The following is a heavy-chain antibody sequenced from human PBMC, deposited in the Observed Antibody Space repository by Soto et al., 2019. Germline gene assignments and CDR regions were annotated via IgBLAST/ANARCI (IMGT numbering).Heavy chain of an antibody. CDR2: TTAGNGNT. V-gene: IGHV1-3*05. Sequence: QVQLVPSGAEEKKPGASVKVSCKASGYTFTSYAMHWVRQAPGQRLEWMGWTTAGNGNTKYSQKFQGRVTITRDTSASTAYMELSSLRSEDTAVYYGARSIVVVTALDYWGQGTLVTVSS. J-gene: IGHJ4*02. CDR3: ARSIVVVTALDY. D-gene: IGHD2-21*02. CDR1: GYTFTSYA.